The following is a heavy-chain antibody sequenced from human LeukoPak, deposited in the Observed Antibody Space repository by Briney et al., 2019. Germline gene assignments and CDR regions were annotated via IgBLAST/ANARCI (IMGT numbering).Heavy chain of an antibody. CDR1: GGTFSSYA. D-gene: IGHD3-22*01. CDR3: ARAEYYYDSSGYYGIDY. Sequence: GASVKVSCKASGGTFSSYAISWVRQAPGQGLEWMGRIIPILGIANYAQKFQGRVTITADKSTSTAYMELSSLRSEDTAVYYCARAEYYYDSSGYYGIDYWGQGTLVTVSS. J-gene: IGHJ4*02. CDR2: IIPILGIA. V-gene: IGHV1-69*04.